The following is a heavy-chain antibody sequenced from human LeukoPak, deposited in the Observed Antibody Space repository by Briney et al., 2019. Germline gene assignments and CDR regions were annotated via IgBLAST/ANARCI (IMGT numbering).Heavy chain of an antibody. CDR1: GGSISSYY. CDR3: ARDTNYDILTGYYGSGWFDP. V-gene: IGHV4-59*01. CDR2: IYYSGST. J-gene: IGHJ5*02. Sequence: SETLSLTCTVSGGSISSYYWSWIRQPPGKGLEWIGYIYYSGSTNYNPSLKSRVTISVDTSKNQFSLKLSSVTAADTAVYYCARDTNYDILTGYYGSGWFDPWGQGTLVTVSS. D-gene: IGHD3-9*01.